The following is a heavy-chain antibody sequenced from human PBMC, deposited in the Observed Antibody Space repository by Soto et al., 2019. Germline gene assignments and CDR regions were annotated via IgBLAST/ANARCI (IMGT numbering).Heavy chain of an antibody. D-gene: IGHD4-17*01. CDR3: ARGYGDYTPRGRHWYFDL. J-gene: IGHJ2*01. CDR2: IYYSGST. Sequence: NPSETLSLTCTVSGGSISSGGYYWSWIRQHPGKGLEWIGYIYYSGSTYYNPSLKSRVTISVDTSKNQFSLKLSSVTAADTAVYYCARGYGDYTPRGRHWYFDLWGRGTLVTVSS. CDR1: GGSISSGGYY. V-gene: IGHV4-31*03.